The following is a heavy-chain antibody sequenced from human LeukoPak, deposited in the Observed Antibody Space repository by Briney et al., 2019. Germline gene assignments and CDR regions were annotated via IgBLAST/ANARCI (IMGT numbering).Heavy chain of an antibody. CDR1: GFAFSTYA. Sequence: PGGSLRLSCAASGFAFSTYAMSWVRQAPGKGLEWVSALSGSGSSTYYADSVKGRLTISRDNSRNTLYLQMSSLRADDTALYFCAKDRSYGLDVWGQGTTVTVPS. V-gene: IGHV3-23*01. CDR2: LSGSGSST. J-gene: IGHJ6*02. CDR3: AKDRSYGLDV.